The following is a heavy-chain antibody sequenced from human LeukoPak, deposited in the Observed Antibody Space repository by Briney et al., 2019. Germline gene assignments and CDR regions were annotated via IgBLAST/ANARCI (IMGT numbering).Heavy chain of an antibody. D-gene: IGHD1-26*01. V-gene: IGHV3-23*01. Sequence: GGSLRLSCAASGFTFSSYAMSWVRQAPGKGLEWVSAISGGGGAYYADSVKGRITISRDNTKNTLYLQMNSLRAEDTALYYCAKDPQRGSPYYFDYWGQGTLVTVSS. CDR2: ISGGGGA. CDR1: GFTFSSYA. CDR3: AKDPQRGSPYYFDY. J-gene: IGHJ4*02.